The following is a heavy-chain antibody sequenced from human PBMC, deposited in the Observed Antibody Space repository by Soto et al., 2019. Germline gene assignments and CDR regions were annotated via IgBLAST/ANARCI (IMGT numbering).Heavy chain of an antibody. V-gene: IGHV3-23*01. CDR2: ISGSGYNT. J-gene: IGHJ3*02. CDR3: VKQLLSLIVVADAFDI. D-gene: IGHD3-22*01. Sequence: EVQLLESGGTVVQPGGSLRLSCAASGFTFSTYGVSWVCQAPGKGLEWVSSISGSGYNTFYADSVKGRFTISRDNSNNTVHLLMNNLRADDTALYYCVKQLLSLIVVADAFDIWGQGTMVTVSS. CDR1: GFTFSTYG.